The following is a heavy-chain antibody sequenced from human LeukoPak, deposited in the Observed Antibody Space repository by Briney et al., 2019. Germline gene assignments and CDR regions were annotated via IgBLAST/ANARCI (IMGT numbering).Heavy chain of an antibody. J-gene: IGHJ3*02. CDR1: GFTFSGYW. CDR3: APLNWVYPDGFDI. D-gene: IGHD6-13*01. V-gene: IGHV3-7*01. Sequence: PGGSPRLSCAASGFTFSGYWMSWVRQAPGKGLEWVASIKDDGSEKYYMDSVKGRLTISRDNAKNSMSLQMNSLRAEDTAVYYCAPLNWVYPDGFDIWGQGTMVTVSS. CDR2: IKDDGSEK.